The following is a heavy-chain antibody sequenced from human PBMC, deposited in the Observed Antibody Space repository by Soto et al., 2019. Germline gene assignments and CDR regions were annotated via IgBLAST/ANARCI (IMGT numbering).Heavy chain of an antibody. D-gene: IGHD1-26*01. CDR1: GFDFTYYA. CDR3: AKDEGVGGTLGLFDY. V-gene: IGHV3-30*18. CDR2: MSSDGSKI. J-gene: IGHJ4*02. Sequence: QVQLVESGGGAVQPGESLRLSCVASGFDFTYYAMHWVRQAPGKGLESVAVMSSDGSKIHHTDSVKGRFTISRDNSKNTQYLQMNSRRTEDTAVYSCAKDEGVGGTLGLFDYWGQGTLVSVSS.